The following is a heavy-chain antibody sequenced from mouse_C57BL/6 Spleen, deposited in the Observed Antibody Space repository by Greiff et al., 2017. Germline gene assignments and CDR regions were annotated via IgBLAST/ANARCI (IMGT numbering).Heavy chain of an antibody. CDR1: GYTFTSYW. J-gene: IGHJ2*01. CDR2: IYPGSGST. Sequence: VKLQQPGAELVKPGASVKMSCKASGYTFTSYWITWVKQRPGQGLEWIGDIYPGSGSTNYNEKFKSKATLTVDTSSSTAYMQLSSLTSEDSAVYYCAREGLGQLRLPFDYWGQGTTLTVSS. CDR3: AREGLGQLRLPFDY. D-gene: IGHD3-2*02. V-gene: IGHV1-55*01.